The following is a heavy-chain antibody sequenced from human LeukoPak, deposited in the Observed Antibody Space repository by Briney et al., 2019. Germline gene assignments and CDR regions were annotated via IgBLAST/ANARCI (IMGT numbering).Heavy chain of an antibody. CDR3: ARPYYYDSRIDP. CDR1: GGSISSGDYY. V-gene: IGHV4-30-4*01. Sequence: SETLSLTCTVSGGSISSGDYYWSWIRQPPGKGLEWIGYTYYSGSTYHNPSLKSRATISVDTSKNQFSLKLTSVTAADTAVYYCARPYYYDSRIDPWAREPWSPSPQ. J-gene: IGHJ5*02. D-gene: IGHD3-22*01. CDR2: TYYSGST.